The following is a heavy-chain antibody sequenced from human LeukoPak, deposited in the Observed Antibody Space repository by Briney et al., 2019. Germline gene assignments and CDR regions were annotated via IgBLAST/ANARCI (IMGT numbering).Heavy chain of an antibody. CDR1: GYTFTSYY. V-gene: IGHV1-46*01. D-gene: IGHD3-22*01. J-gene: IGHJ4*02. CDR2: INPSGGST. CDR3: ARDRRDYFDSRGYYYPLGY. Sequence: ASVKVSCKSSGYTFTSYYVHWVRQAPGQGLEWIGIINPSGGSTSYTQKFQGRVTMTRDTSTSTVYMELSSLRSEDTAVYYCARDRRDYFDSRGYYYPLGYWGQGTLVTVSS.